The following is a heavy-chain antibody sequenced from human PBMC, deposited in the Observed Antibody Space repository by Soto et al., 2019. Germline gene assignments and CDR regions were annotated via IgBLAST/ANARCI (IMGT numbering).Heavy chain of an antibody. CDR2: IYPGDSDT. Sequence: PGESLKISCKGSGYSFTSYWIGWVRQMPGKGLEWMGIIYPGDSDTRYSPSFQGQVTISADKSISTAYLQWSSLKASDTAMYYCARRAYSYGLYYYYGMDVWGQGTTVTAP. D-gene: IGHD5-18*01. CDR1: GYSFTSYW. J-gene: IGHJ6*02. V-gene: IGHV5-51*01. CDR3: ARRAYSYGLYYYYGMDV.